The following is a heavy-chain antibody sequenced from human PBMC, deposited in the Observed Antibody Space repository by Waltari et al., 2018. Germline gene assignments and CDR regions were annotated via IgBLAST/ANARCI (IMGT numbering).Heavy chain of an antibody. J-gene: IGHJ4*02. V-gene: IGHV1-2*06. Sequence: QVQLVQSGAEVKKPGAYMKAACKASGYIFTCYYVHWVRQAPGQGLEWMGRINPNSGATNYTQKFQGRVTMTRDKSITTAYMELSRLTSDDTAVYYCAREGPEGLEYGGQGTLVTVSS. CDR2: INPNSGAT. CDR1: GYIFTCYY. CDR3: AREGPEGLEY.